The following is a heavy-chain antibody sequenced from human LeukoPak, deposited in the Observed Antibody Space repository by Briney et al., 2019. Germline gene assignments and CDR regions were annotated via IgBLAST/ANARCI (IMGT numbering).Heavy chain of an antibody. CDR1: GFSFSDHY. V-gene: IGHV3-72*01. J-gene: IGHJ4*02. D-gene: IGHD3-16*01. Sequence: GGSLRLSCAASGFSFSDHYMDCVRQAPGKGLEWVGRIRHKPERYRTEYAASVEGRFTVSRDDSMSSVYLQMNNLKTEDTAVYYCADVGAGGDYWGQGTQVTVSS. CDR2: IRHKPERYRT. CDR3: ADVGAGGDY.